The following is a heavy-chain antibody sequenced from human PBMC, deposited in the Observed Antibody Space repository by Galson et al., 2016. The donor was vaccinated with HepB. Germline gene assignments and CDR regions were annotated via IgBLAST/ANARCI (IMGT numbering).Heavy chain of an antibody. CDR2: IYHGGST. V-gene: IGHV4-4*02. J-gene: IGHJ5*02. CDR3: ARWAILGHHNWFDP. Sequence: SETLSLTCAVSGDSITTSHWWSWVRQPPGKGLEWIGEIYHGGSTNYNPSLKSLVTISIDKSKNQFSLGLTSVTAADTAGYHCARWAILGHHNWFDPWGQGTLVTVTS. D-gene: IGHD1-26*01. CDR1: GDSITTSHW.